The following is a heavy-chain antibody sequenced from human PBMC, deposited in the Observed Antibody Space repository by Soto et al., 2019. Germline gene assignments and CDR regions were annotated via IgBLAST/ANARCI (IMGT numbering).Heavy chain of an antibody. J-gene: IGHJ6*03. CDR1: GYTFTSYY. CDR3: ARVNRVYGDYVYYYYYMDV. D-gene: IGHD4-17*01. CDR2: INPSGGST. V-gene: IGHV1-46*03. Sequence: ASVKVSCKASGYTFTSYYMHWVRQAPGQGLEWMGIINPSGGSTSYAQKFQGRVTMTRDTSTSTVYMELSSLRSEDTAVYYCARVNRVYGDYVYYYYYMDVWGKGTTVTVSS.